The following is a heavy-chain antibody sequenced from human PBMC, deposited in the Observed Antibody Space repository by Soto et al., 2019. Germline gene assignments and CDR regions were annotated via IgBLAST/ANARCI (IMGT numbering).Heavy chain of an antibody. J-gene: IGHJ4*02. Sequence: SVKVSCKASGGTFYTYTFSWVRQAPGQGLEWMGSITPIYPTTNYAEKFQGRLTVTADGSTNTVYMELNSLTSEDTAVYYCARIPRYSFPTSDDLDSWGQGTLVTVSS. V-gene: IGHV1-69*13. CDR1: GGTFYTYT. CDR2: ITPIYPTT. D-gene: IGHD5-18*01. CDR3: ARIPRYSFPTSDDLDS.